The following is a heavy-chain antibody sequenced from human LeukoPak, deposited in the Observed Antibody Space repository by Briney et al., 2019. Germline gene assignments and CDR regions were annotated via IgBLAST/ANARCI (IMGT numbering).Heavy chain of an antibody. V-gene: IGHV4-39*07. CDR1: GGSISSSHYY. CDR3: ARTNEYSSSFGY. Sequence: SETLSLTCTVSGGSISSSHYYWGWIRQPPGKGLEWIGTIYYSGTTYYNPSLESRVTMSEDTSKNQFSLKLSSVTAADTAVYYCARTNEYSSSFGYWGQGTLVTVSS. J-gene: IGHJ4*02. CDR2: IYYSGTT. D-gene: IGHD6-6*01.